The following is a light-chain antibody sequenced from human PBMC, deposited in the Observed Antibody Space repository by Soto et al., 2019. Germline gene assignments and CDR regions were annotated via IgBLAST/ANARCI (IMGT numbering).Light chain of an antibody. CDR3: QQYGSSPPIT. CDR2: EAS. CDR1: QSVSSSY. V-gene: IGKV3-20*01. Sequence: IVLTQSPGTLSLSPGERATLSCRASQSVSSSYLAWYQQKPGQAPRLLMYEASNRATGIPDRFSGSGSGTDFTLTISRLEPEDFAVYYCQQYGSSPPITFGQGTRLEIK. J-gene: IGKJ5*01.